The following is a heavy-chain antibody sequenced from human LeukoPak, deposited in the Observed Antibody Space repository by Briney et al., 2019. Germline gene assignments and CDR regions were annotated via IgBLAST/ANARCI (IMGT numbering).Heavy chain of an antibody. CDR1: GGSFSGYY. CDR3: ARTYSSNWYEGNWFDP. Sequence: SETPSLTCAVYGGSFSGYYWSWIRQPPGKGLEWIGEINYSGSTNYNPSLKSRVTISVDTSKNQFSLKLSSVTAADTAVYYCARTYSSNWYEGNWFDPWGQGTLVTVSS. D-gene: IGHD6-13*01. CDR2: INYSGST. J-gene: IGHJ5*02. V-gene: IGHV4-34*01.